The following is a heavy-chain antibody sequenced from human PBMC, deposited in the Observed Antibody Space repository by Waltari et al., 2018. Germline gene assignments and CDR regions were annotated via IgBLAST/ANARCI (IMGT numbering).Heavy chain of an antibody. Sequence: EVQLLESGGGLEQPGGSLGLSCAASGFRFNTFAMPWFRQTSGKGMELVSTIMPTGAYTYYPDSVKCRFTISRDNSKNTVSLQMNSLRVEDTAFYYCAKHCGSRHFDYWGQGTLVTVSS. V-gene: IGHV3-23*01. CDR3: AKHCGSRHFDY. CDR1: GFRFNTFA. D-gene: IGHD2-21*01. J-gene: IGHJ4*02. CDR2: IMPTGAYT.